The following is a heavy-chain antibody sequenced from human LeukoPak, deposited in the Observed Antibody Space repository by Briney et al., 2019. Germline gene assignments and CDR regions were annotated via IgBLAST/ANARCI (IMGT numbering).Heavy chain of an antibody. Sequence: GGSLRLSCAGSEFSFSTFAMTWVRQPPGKGLEWVSGMVGGGDTYYADFVKGRFTISRDNSKNTVYLQMNSLRVEDTAIYDCAKDLHYNDGRWEFDPWGQGTLVAVSS. CDR2: MVGGGDT. CDR3: AKDLHYNDGRWEFDP. CDR1: EFSFSTFA. V-gene: IGHV3-23*01. D-gene: IGHD5-24*01. J-gene: IGHJ5*02.